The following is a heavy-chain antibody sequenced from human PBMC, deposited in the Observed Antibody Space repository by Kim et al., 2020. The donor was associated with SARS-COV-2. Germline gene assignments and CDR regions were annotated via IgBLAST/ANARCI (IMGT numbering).Heavy chain of an antibody. CDR3: VKDPGWCPSTDCYDSF. J-gene: IGHJ4*02. CDR1: GFTFSKYA. D-gene: IGHD2-2*01. Sequence: GGSLRLSCAAAGFTFSKYAMRWVRRAPGKGLEWVSIIRSGGRRTDYADSVKGRFTISRDDFRDTLYLQMNSLRAEDTAVYYCVKDPGWCPSTDCYDSFWGQGIPVTVS. CDR2: IRSGGRRT. V-gene: IGHV3-23*03.